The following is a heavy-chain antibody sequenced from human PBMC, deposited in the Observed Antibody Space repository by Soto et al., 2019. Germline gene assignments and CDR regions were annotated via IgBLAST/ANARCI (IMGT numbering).Heavy chain of an antibody. V-gene: IGHV3-23*01. CDR2: ISGSGGST. CDR3: AKDGDFWSGYYPYYYYYGMDV. CDR1: GFTFSSYA. Sequence: GGSLRLSCAASGFTFSSYAMSWVRQAPGKGLEWVSAISGSGGSTYYADSVKGRFTISRDNSKNTLYLQMNSLRAEDTAVYYCAKDGDFWSGYYPYYYYYGMDVWGQGTTVTVSS. J-gene: IGHJ6*02. D-gene: IGHD3-3*01.